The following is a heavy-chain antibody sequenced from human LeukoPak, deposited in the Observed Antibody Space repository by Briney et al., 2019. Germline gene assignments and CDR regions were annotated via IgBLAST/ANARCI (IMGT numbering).Heavy chain of an antibody. CDR2: IIPIFGIA. Sequence: SVKVSCKASGCTFSSYAISWVRQAPGQGLEWMGRIIPIFGIANYAQKFQGRVTITADKSTSTAYMELSSLRSEDTAVYYCARDLTYYDSSGYPSYGMDVWGQGTTVTVSS. J-gene: IGHJ6*02. CDR1: GCTFSSYA. D-gene: IGHD3-22*01. V-gene: IGHV1-69*04. CDR3: ARDLTYYDSSGYPSYGMDV.